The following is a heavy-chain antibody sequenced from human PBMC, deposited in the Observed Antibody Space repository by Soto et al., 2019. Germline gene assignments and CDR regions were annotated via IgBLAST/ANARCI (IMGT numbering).Heavy chain of an antibody. CDR2: IIPMFAVT. V-gene: IGHV1-69*13. Sequence: SVKVSCKASGGTFRNNALTWVRQAPGQGLEWMGGIIPMFAVTDYAQRFQGRVTITADESTSTVYMELSSLKSEDTAVYFCARAISDYVGMDVWGQGTTVTVSS. CDR3: ARAISDYVGMDV. D-gene: IGHD6-25*01. J-gene: IGHJ6*02. CDR1: GGTFRNNA.